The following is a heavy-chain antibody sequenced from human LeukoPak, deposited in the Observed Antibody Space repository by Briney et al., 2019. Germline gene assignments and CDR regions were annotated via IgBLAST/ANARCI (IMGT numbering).Heavy chain of an antibody. CDR2: ISYDGTNK. Sequence: GGSLRLLCAASGFTFSSYGMKWVRQARGKGLEGGAVISYDGTNKFYVDSLTGRFTISRDNSKNTLYLQVNSLRAEDTAVYYCAKDGYYGSGTYPDYWGQGTLVTVSS. V-gene: IGHV3-30*18. CDR1: GFTFSSYG. J-gene: IGHJ4*02. D-gene: IGHD3-10*01. CDR3: AKDGYYGSGTYPDY.